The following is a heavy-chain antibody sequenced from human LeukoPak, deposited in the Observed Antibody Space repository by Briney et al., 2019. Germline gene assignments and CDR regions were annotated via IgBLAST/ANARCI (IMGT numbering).Heavy chain of an antibody. J-gene: IGHJ4*02. D-gene: IGHD4-17*01. Sequence: SVKVPCKASGGTFSSYAISWVRQAPGQGLEWMGGIIPIFGAANYAQKFQGRVTITADESTSTAYMELSSLRSEDTAMYYCATADYGDYVAAGGAFDYWGQGTLVTVSS. CDR2: IIPIFGAA. CDR1: GGTFSSYA. V-gene: IGHV1-69*01. CDR3: ATADYGDYVAAGGAFDY.